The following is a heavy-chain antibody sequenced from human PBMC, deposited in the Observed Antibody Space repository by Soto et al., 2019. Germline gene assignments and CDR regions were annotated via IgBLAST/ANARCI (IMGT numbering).Heavy chain of an antibody. CDR2: LYTEGTT. Sequence: PGGSLRLSCVASGLTVSHNYMAWVRQAPEMGLEWVSILYTEGTTHYADSVKGRFTISRDSSKNTLFLHMGRLRAEDTAVYYCVRPRPSGENYGMDVWGQGTTAT. CDR3: VRPRPSGENYGMDV. J-gene: IGHJ6*02. D-gene: IGHD3-16*01. CDR1: GLTVSHNY. V-gene: IGHV3-53*01.